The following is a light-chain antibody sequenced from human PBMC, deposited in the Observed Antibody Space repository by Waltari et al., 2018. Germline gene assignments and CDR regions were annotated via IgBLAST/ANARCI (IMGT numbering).Light chain of an antibody. Sequence: DIQRTQSPSALSASIGDRVTISCRASQNIYTSLAWYQQKPGKAPRLLIYGASRLQSGIPSRFSGGGSGTDFTLTISSLQPEDSGNFYCQQYYNNPPTFGGGTKVEIK. CDR3: QQYYNNPPT. CDR2: GAS. J-gene: IGKJ4*01. CDR1: QNIYTS. V-gene: IGKV1-NL1*01.